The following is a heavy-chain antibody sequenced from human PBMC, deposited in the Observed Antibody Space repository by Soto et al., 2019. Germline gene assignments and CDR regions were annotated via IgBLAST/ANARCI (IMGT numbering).Heavy chain of an antibody. CDR1: GFAFSSYW. CDR2: IKFDGSST. CDR3: VRGAKNIYAMDV. V-gene: IGHV3-74*01. J-gene: IGHJ6*02. Sequence: EVQLVESGGGLVQPGGSLRLSCAASGFAFSSYWMHWVRQAPGKGLLWVSRIKFDGSSTYYGYSGKGRFTISRDNAKNTVFRQMNGLRVEDTAVYYCVRGAKNIYAMDVWGQGTTVTVSS.